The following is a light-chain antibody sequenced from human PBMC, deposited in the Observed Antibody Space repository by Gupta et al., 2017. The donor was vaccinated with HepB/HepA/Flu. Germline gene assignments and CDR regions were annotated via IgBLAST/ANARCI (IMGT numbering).Light chain of an antibody. J-gene: IGLJ2*01. CDR1: NIGSKS. CDR3: QVWDRSSDHLV. CDR2: DDS. Sequence: SYVLTQPPSVSVAPGKTDRSTCGGNNIGSKSVHCYQQKPGQAPVLVVFDDSDRRSGIPDRFSGSNSGTTATLTTSRVEAGDEADYYCQVWDRSSDHLVFGGGTKLTVL. V-gene: IGLV3-21*03.